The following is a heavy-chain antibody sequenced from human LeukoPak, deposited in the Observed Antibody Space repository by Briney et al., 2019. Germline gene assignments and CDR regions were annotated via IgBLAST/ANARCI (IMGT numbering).Heavy chain of an antibody. CDR2: IRYDGSNK. CDR3: ARDAEIQLWLRRAGGYLDY. Sequence: GGSLRLSCAASGFTFSSYGMHWVRQAPGKGLEWVTFIRYDGSNKYYADSVKGRFTISRDNAKNSLYLQMNSLRAEDTAVYYCARDAEIQLWLRRAGGYLDYWGQGTLVTVSS. J-gene: IGHJ4*02. D-gene: IGHD5-18*01. V-gene: IGHV3-30*02. CDR1: GFTFSSYG.